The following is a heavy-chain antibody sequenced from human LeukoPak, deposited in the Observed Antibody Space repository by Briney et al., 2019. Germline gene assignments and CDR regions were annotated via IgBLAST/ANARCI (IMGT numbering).Heavy chain of an antibody. CDR1: GFSFSSYE. J-gene: IGHJ4*02. CDR3: ARDLLGWELHYFDY. Sequence: GGSLRLSCAASGFSFSSYEMNWVRQAPGKGLEWVSYISSSGSTIYYADSVKGRFSISRDNAKNSLYLQMNSLRAEDTAVYYCARDLLGWELHYFDYWGQGTLVTVSS. D-gene: IGHD1-26*01. V-gene: IGHV3-48*03. CDR2: ISSSGSTI.